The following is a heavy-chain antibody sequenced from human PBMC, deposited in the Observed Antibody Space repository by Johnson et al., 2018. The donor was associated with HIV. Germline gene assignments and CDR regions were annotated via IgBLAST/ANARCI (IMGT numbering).Heavy chain of an antibody. CDR3: AKDRNYDILSI. Sequence: MQLVESGGGLIQPGESLRLSCAASGFTVSTYHMSWVRQAPGKGLEWVSLIYSGCRTYYADSVKGRFTISRDNSKNTLYLQMKSLRAEDTAVYYCAKDRNYDILSIWGQGTVVTVSS. CDR2: IYSGCRT. D-gene: IGHD3-9*01. J-gene: IGHJ3*02. CDR1: GFTVSTYH. V-gene: IGHV3-66*03.